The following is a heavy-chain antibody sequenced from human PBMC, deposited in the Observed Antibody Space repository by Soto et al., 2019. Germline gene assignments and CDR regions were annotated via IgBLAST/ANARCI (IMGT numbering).Heavy chain of an antibody. CDR1: GFTFSSYA. V-gene: IGHV3-23*01. CDR3: ANMIVVVPPFDY. J-gene: IGHJ4*02. CDR2: ISGSGGST. Sequence: EVQLLESGGGLVQPGGSLRLSCAASGFTFSSYAMSWVRLAPGKGLEWVSAISGSGGSTYYADSVKGRFTISRDNSKNTLYLQMNSLRAEDTAVYYCANMIVVVPPFDYWGQGTLVTVSS. D-gene: IGHD3-22*01.